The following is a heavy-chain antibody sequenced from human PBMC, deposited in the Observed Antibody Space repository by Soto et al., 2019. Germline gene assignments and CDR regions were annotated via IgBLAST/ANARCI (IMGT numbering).Heavy chain of an antibody. CDR1: GFTFNTYD. CDR3: VRSGTARLLRHSWFDT. CDR2: ITTSSAYL. Sequence: EVQLVESGGGLVKPGGSLRLSCAASGFTFNTYDMNWVRQAPGKGLEWVSSITTSSAYLNYADSLKGRITISRDNAKNSLFLQMNSLRAEHTAVYYCVRSGTARLLRHSWFDTWGQGTLVTVSS. D-gene: IGHD2-21*01. J-gene: IGHJ5*02. V-gene: IGHV3-21*01.